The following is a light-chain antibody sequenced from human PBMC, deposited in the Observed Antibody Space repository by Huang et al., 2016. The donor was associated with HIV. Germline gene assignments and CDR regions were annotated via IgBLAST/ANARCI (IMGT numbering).Light chain of an antibody. CDR3: QQYYSTPKT. CDR1: QSVLYSSNNKNC. CDR2: CAS. Sequence: DIVMTQSPDSLAVSLGERATINCKSSQSVLYSSNNKNCLAWYQQKPGQPPKLRIYCASTRESGVPDRFSGSGSGTDFTLTISSLQAEDVAVYYCQQYYSTPKTFGQGTKVEI. J-gene: IGKJ1*01. V-gene: IGKV4-1*01.